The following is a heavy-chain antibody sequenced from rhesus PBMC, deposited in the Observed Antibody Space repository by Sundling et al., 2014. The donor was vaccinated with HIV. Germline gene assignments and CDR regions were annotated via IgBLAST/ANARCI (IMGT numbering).Heavy chain of an antibody. J-gene: IGHJ4*01. Sequence: EVQLVESGGGLVQPGGSLRLSCAASGFTFADYGFHWVRQAPGKGLAWVSSISYGKPVYYADSVKGRFTVSRDNAKNSLSLQMSSLRAEDTAVYYCTRSYYSFWTGYSQYFDFWGQGVLVTVSS. CDR2: ISYGKPV. CDR3: TRSYYSFWTGYSQYFDF. CDR1: GFTFADYG. V-gene: IGHV3-183*02. D-gene: IGHD3-3*01.